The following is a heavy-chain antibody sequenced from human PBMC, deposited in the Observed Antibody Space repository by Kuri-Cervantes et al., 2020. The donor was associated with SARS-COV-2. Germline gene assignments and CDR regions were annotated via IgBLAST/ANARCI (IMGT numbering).Heavy chain of an antibody. J-gene: IGHJ5*02. Sequence: GESLKISCTASGFTFSSYAMSWVRQAPGKGLEWVSGISGVGGTTHYADSVKGRFTVSRDNSKSTLYLQMSSLRAEDTAVYYCARDLSGRFDPWGQGTLVTVSS. CDR2: ISGVGGTT. D-gene: IGHD5/OR15-5a*01. CDR3: ARDLSGRFDP. CDR1: GFTFSSYA. V-gene: IGHV3-23*01.